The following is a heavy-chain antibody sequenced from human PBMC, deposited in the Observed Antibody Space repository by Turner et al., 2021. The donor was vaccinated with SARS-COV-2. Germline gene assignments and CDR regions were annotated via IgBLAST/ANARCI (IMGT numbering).Heavy chain of an antibody. CDR1: GLSFTSYGFY. Sequence: QVLLHESGPGLVKPSEPLSLTCTFSGLSFTSYGFYWGWIRQPPGKGLVWLGSIYQSGMTYYNRSLTGRVAMSVDTSKGQFSLKLASATASDTAVYYCARTSSWDALVVGSPADWYFDLWGRGTQVIVSS. D-gene: IGHD2-15*01. V-gene: IGHV4-39*01. J-gene: IGHJ2*01. CDR2: IYQSGMT. CDR3: ARTSSWDALVVGSPADWYFDL.